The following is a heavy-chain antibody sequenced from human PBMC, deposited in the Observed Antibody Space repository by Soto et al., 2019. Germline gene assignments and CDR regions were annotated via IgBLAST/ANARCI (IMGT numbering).Heavy chain of an antibody. J-gene: IGHJ3*02. Sequence: EVQVLESGGGLVQPGGSLRLSCEGSEFTVSGHAMTWIRQAPGKGPEWVSTITADGGTYYADSVKGRYAMSRDTSDNTQFLQMNSLGAEDTAAYYCAPHVSCSGGSCQYDAFAIRGQGTMVTVSS. CDR3: APHVSCSGGSCQYDAFAI. CDR1: EFTVSGHA. V-gene: IGHV3-23*01. D-gene: IGHD2-15*01. CDR2: ITADGGT.